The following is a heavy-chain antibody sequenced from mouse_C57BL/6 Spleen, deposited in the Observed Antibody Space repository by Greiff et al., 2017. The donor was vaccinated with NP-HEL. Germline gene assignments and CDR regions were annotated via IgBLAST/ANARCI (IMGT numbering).Heavy chain of an antibody. CDR2: IRNKANGYTT. V-gene: IGHV7-3*01. CDR3: ARFGSRTGAMDY. D-gene: IGHD1-1*01. Sequence: EVQLVESGGGLVQPGGSLSLSCAASGFTFTDYYMSWVRPPPGKALEWLGFIRNKANGYTTEYSASVKGRFTISRDNSQSILYLQMNALRAEDSATYYCARFGSRTGAMDYWGQGTSVTVSS. J-gene: IGHJ4*01. CDR1: GFTFTDYY.